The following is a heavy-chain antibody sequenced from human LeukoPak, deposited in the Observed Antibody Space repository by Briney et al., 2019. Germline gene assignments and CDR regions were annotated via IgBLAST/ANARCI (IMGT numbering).Heavy chain of an antibody. V-gene: IGHV4-59*12. CDR2: IYYSGST. Sequence: SETLSRTCTVSGGSISSYYWSWIRQPPGKGLEWIGYIYYSGSTNYNPSLKSRVTISVDTSKNQFSLKLSSVTAADTAVYYCARVFHHYYDSSGYPDYWGQGTLVTVSS. J-gene: IGHJ4*02. CDR1: GGSISSYY. D-gene: IGHD3-22*01. CDR3: ARVFHHYYDSSGYPDY.